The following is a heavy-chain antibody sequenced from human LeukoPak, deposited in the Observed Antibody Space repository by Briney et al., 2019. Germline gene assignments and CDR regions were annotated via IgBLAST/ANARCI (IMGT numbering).Heavy chain of an antibody. D-gene: IGHD4-17*01. Sequence: GGSLRLSCAASGFTFSSFAMSWVRQAPGKGLEWVSTISGSGGSTNYADSVKGRFTFSRDNSKNTLYLQMNSLRAKDTAVYHCAKDLPDYGDYIEGYWGQGTLVTVSS. J-gene: IGHJ4*02. CDR2: ISGSGGST. V-gene: IGHV3-23*01. CDR3: AKDLPDYGDYIEGY. CDR1: GFTFSSFA.